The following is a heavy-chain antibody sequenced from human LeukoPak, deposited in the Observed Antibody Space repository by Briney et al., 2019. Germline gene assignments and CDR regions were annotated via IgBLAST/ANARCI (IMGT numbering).Heavy chain of an antibody. CDR3: AYYDSSGYLDY. Sequence: GGSLRLSCVTSGFSFNSYGMSWVRQAPGKGLEWVSAISGSGGSTYYADSVKGRFTISRDNSKNTLYLQMNSLRAEDTAVYYCAYYDSSGYLDYWGQGTLVTVSS. CDR1: GFSFNSYG. V-gene: IGHV3-23*01. D-gene: IGHD3-22*01. CDR2: ISGSGGST. J-gene: IGHJ4*02.